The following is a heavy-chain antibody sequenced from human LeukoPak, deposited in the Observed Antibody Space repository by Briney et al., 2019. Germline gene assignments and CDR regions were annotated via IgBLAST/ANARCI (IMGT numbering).Heavy chain of an antibody. CDR2: IYTSGST. D-gene: IGHD5/OR15-5a*01. CDR1: GGSISSNNYY. Sequence: SETLSLTCTVSGGSISSNNYYWGWIRQPPGKGLEWIGNIYTSGSTYYSPSLKSRVIISLDTSENQFSLTLTSVTAADTAVYYCAKGNPFYDYWGQGTLVTVSP. CDR3: AKGNPFYDY. J-gene: IGHJ4*02. V-gene: IGHV4-39*07.